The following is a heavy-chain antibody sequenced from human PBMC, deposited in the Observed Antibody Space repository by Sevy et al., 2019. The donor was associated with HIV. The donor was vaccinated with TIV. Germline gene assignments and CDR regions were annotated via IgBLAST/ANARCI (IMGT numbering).Heavy chain of an antibody. V-gene: IGHV3-23*01. CDR1: GFTFSSYA. D-gene: IGHD3-22*01. CDR3: ANNNSGYYYDY. J-gene: IGHJ4*02. CDR2: ISSSGAGT. Sequence: GGSLRLSCAASGFTFSSYAMSWVRQAPGKGLEWVSGISSSGAGTYYADSVKGRFTISRDNSKNTLYLQMNILRAEDTAVYYCANNNSGYYYDYWGQGTLVTVSS.